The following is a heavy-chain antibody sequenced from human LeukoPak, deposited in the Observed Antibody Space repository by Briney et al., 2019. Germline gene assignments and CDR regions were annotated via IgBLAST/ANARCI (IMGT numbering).Heavy chain of an antibody. CDR2: ISSSSSTI. Sequence: GGSLRLSCAASGFTFSSHSVNWVRQAPGKGLEWVSYISSSSSTIYYADSVKGRFTISRDNAKNSLYLQMNSLRAEDTAVYYCARDLRYCSSTSCPHLVWGQGTLVTASS. J-gene: IGHJ4*02. D-gene: IGHD2-2*01. V-gene: IGHV3-48*01. CDR3: ARDLRYCSSTSCPHLV. CDR1: GFTFSSHS.